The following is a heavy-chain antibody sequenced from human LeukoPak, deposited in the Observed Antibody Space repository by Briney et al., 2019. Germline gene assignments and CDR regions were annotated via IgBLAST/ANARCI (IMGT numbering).Heavy chain of an antibody. CDR3: ARDLGSGGGMDV. D-gene: IGHD6-25*01. V-gene: IGHV4-61*01. Sequence: SETLSLTCTVSGGSVSSGSYYWSWIRQPPGKGLEWIGYIFYSGITNYNPSLKSRVTISIDTSKNQVYLKLTSVTAADAAVYYCARDLGSGGGMDVWGQGTTVTVSS. CDR1: GGSVSSGSYY. J-gene: IGHJ6*02. CDR2: IFYSGIT.